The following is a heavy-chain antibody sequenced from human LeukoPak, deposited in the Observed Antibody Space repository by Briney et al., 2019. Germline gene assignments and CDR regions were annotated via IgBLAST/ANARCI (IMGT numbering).Heavy chain of an antibody. J-gene: IGHJ4*02. CDR3: ARVSSDIVVVVAATARDFDY. Sequence: ASVKVSCTVSGYTLTELSMHWVRQAPGKGLEWMGGFDPEDGETIYAQKFQGRVTMTEDTSTDTAYMELSSLRSEDTAVYYCARVSSDIVVVVAATARDFDYWGQGTLVTVSS. CDR2: FDPEDGET. D-gene: IGHD2-15*01. CDR1: GYTLTELS. V-gene: IGHV1-24*01.